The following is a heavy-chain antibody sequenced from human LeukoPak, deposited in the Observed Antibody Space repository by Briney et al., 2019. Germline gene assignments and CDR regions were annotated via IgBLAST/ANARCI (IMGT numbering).Heavy chain of an antibody. J-gene: IGHJ6*02. V-gene: IGHV3-9*01. D-gene: IGHD1-14*01. CDR1: GFTFVNYA. CDR3: TKDVTPGGADV. CDR2: FDYNSGRI. Sequence: GGSLRLSCAVSGFTFVNYAIHWVRHAPGKGLEWVSGFDYNSGRIDYADSVKGRFTISRDNAKNSLYLQMNSLRVEDTALYYCTKDVTPGGADVWGQGTTVTVSS.